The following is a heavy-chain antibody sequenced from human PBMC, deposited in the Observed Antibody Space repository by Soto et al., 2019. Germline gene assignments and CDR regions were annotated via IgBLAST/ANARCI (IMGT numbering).Heavy chain of an antibody. Sequence: ASVNVSCKASGYTFTGYYIHWVRQAPGQGLEWMGWINPNSGGTNYAQKFQGRVTMTRDTSISTAYMELSRLRSDDTAVYYCARESEDLTSNFDYWGQGTLVTVSS. V-gene: IGHV1-2*02. CDR1: GYTFTGYY. CDR3: ARESEDLTSNFDY. J-gene: IGHJ4*02. CDR2: INPNSGGT.